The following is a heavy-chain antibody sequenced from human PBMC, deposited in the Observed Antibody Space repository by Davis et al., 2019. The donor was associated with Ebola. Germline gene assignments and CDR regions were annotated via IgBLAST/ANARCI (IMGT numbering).Heavy chain of an antibody. CDR2: IDSDGSRT. CDR1: GFILSGSA. V-gene: IGHV3-74*01. Sequence: SPMPSCPSPGFILSGSAMHWVRLAPGKGLVWVSRIDSDGSRTYYADSVKGRFTISRDNAKNSLFLQMNSLRAEDTAVYFCAILVWWEQLLLDYWGQGTLVTVSS. D-gene: IGHD1-26*01. J-gene: IGHJ4*02. CDR3: AILVWWEQLLLDY.